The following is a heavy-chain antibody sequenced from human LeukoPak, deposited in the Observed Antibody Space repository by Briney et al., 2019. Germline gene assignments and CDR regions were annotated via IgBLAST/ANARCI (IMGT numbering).Heavy chain of an antibody. CDR1: WVSVSSNSAA. CDR3: ARGLGRFDP. V-gene: IGHV6-1*01. J-gene: IGHJ5*02. Sequence: SQTLSHTYSISWVSVSSNSAAWNWLRPPRSRRVEWGGRKYYRSKWYNDYAVSVKSRIIINPDTSKNQFSLQLNSVTREDTAVYYCARGLGRFDPWGQGTLVTVSS. CDR2: KYYRSKWYN.